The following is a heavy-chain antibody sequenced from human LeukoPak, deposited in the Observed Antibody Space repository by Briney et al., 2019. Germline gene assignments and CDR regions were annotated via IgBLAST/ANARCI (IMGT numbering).Heavy chain of an antibody. J-gene: IGHJ4*02. CDR2: ISYDGSKT. CDR3: AKARFGASGTRGYSYGYPGTFDY. D-gene: IGHD5-18*01. V-gene: IGHV3-30-3*01. CDR1: GFTFDSYA. Sequence: PGGSLRLSCAVSGFTFDSYAMHWVHQAPGKGLEWVAVISYDGSKTGYADSVKGRFTISRDNSKNTVYVQLNSLRAEDTAVYYCAKARFGASGTRGYSYGYPGTFDYWGQGTLVTVSS.